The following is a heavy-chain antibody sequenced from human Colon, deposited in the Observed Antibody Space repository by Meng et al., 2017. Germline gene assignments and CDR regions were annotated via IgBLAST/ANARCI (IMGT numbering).Heavy chain of an antibody. CDR3: ANRFV. D-gene: IGHD3-3*01. CDR1: GFSVSSDF. V-gene: IGHV3-66*02. Sequence: LVGSGGGLVQAGGSLRLSCAVSGFSVSSDFMIWVRQAPGKGLEWVSMIHSSAGTFFADSVKGRFTVSTDNSKNTLYLQMNSLRIEDTAVYHCANRFVWGLGTLVTVSS. J-gene: IGHJ4*02. CDR2: IHSSAGT.